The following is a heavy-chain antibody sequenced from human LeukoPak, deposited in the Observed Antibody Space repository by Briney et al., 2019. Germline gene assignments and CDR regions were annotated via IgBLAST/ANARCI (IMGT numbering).Heavy chain of an antibody. CDR1: GYSISSGYY. CDR3: ARDKGGYDSKLWDY. Sequence: SETLSLTCAVSGYSISSGYYWGWIRQPPGKGLEWIGSIYHSGSTYYNPSLKSRVTISVDTSKNQFSLKLSSVTAADTAVYYCARDKGGYDSKLWDYWGQGTLVTVSS. V-gene: IGHV4-38-2*02. D-gene: IGHD5-12*01. J-gene: IGHJ4*02. CDR2: IYHSGST.